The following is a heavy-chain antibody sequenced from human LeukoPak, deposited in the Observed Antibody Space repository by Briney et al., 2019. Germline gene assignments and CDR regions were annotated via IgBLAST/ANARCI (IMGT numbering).Heavy chain of an antibody. CDR1: GYTLTELS. CDR2: FDPEDGET. J-gene: IGHJ4*02. Sequence: GASVKVSCKVSGYTLTELSMHWVRQAPGKGLKWMGGFDPEDGETIYAQKFPGRVTMTEDTSTDTAYMELSILRSEDTAVYYCATDPITPVLRYFESGLYYWGQGTLVTVSS. CDR3: ATDPITPVLRYFESGLYY. V-gene: IGHV1-24*01. D-gene: IGHD3-9*01.